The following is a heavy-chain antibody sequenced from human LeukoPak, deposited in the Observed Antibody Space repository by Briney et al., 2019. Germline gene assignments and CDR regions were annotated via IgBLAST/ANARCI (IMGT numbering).Heavy chain of an antibody. V-gene: IGHV3-11*05. J-gene: IGHJ4*02. CDR3: ARAGGAHDY. CDR1: GFTFSDHH. CDR2: ISSSSTYT. D-gene: IGHD1-26*01. Sequence: PGGPLRLSCAASGFTFSDHHMSWIRQAPGEGLGWGSYISSSSTYTNYADSVKGRFTISRDNAKNSLYLQMDSLRAEDTAVYYCARAGGAHDYWGQGTLVTVSS.